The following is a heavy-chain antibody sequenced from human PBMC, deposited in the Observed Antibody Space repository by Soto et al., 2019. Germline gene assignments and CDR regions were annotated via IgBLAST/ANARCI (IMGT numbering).Heavy chain of an antibody. J-gene: IGHJ6*02. CDR3: ARHAYDFWSGHPNPRYYYGMDV. V-gene: IGHV5-51*01. D-gene: IGHD3-3*01. CDR1: GYSFTSYW. CDR2: IYPGDSNT. Sequence: GESLKISCKGSGYSFTSYWIGWVRQMPGKGLEWMGIIYPGDSNTSYSPSLQGQVTISVDKSISTAYLQWSSLKATDTAMYYCARHAYDFWSGHPNPRYYYGMDVWGQGTTVTVSS.